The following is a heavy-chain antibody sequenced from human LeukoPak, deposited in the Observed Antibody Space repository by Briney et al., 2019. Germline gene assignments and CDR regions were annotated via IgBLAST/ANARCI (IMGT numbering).Heavy chain of an antibody. CDR2: ISGSGGST. V-gene: IGHV3-23*01. CDR3: AKDLGRQQLVPGSFDY. D-gene: IGHD6-13*01. Sequence: GGSLKLSCAASGFTFSSYAMSWVRQAPGKGLEWVSAISGSGGSTYYADSVKGRFTISRDNSKNTLYLQMNSLRAEDTAVYYCAKDLGRQQLVPGSFDYWGQGTLVTVSS. J-gene: IGHJ4*02. CDR1: GFTFSSYA.